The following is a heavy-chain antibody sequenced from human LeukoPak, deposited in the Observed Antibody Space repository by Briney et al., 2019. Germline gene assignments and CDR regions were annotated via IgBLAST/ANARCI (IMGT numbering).Heavy chain of an antibody. Sequence: GSSVKVSCKASGGTFSSYAISWVRQAPGQGLEWMGGIIPIFGTANYAQKFQGRVTITADESTSTAYMELSSLRSEDTAVHYCARPDEDRGYSYGYNYWGQGTLVTVSS. J-gene: IGHJ4*02. CDR1: GGTFSSYA. V-gene: IGHV1-69*01. CDR2: IIPIFGTA. D-gene: IGHD5-18*01. CDR3: ARPDEDRGYSYGYNY.